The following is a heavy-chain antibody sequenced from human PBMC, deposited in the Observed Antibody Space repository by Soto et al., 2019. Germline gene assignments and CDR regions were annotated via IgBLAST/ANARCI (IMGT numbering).Heavy chain of an antibody. CDR1: GFTFNTYG. J-gene: IGHJ4*02. Sequence: QEQLVESGGGVVQPGRSLRLSCAASGFTFNTYGMHWVRQAPGKGLEWVAVISYDGTDKYYADSVKGRFIISRDNSKNTLYLQMNSLRAEDTAIYYCAKSPNFYCSSPNCYKFYFEFWGQGALVTVSS. CDR2: ISYDGTDK. V-gene: IGHV3-30*18. D-gene: IGHD2-2*02. CDR3: AKSPNFYCSSPNCYKFYFEF.